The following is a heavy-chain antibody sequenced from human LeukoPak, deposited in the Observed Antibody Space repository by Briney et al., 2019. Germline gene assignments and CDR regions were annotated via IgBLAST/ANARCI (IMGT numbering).Heavy chain of an antibody. J-gene: IGHJ4*02. CDR1: GFTFSSYW. CDR3: ARGGVGCFDY. D-gene: IGHD6-19*01. CDR2: INSDGSSA. V-gene: IGHV3-74*01. Sequence: QPGGSLRLSCAASGFTFSSYWIHWARQAPGKGLVWVSHINSDGSSATYADSVKGRLTISRDNAKNTVYLQMNSLRAEDTAIYYCARGGVGCFDYWGQGALVTVSS.